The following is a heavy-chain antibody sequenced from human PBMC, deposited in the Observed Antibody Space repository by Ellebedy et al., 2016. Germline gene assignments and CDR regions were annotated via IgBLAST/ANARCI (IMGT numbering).Heavy chain of an antibody. J-gene: IGHJ4*02. CDR1: GFTLSDYS. CDR2: ISAGGDDT. V-gene: IGHV3-23*01. CDR3: REGHYSDV. Sequence: GESLKISXAASGFTLSDYSMTWVRQAPGKGPQWFSTISAGGDDTYLADSVKGRFTISRDNSRNILYLQMSSLRDEDSAIYYCREGHYSDVWGQGTQVTVSA.